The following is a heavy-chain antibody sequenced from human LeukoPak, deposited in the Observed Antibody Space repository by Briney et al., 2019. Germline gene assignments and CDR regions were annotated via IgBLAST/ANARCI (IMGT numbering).Heavy chain of an antibody. CDR3: AKDGGGTDFDY. D-gene: IGHD1-26*01. V-gene: IGHV3-30*02. CDR2: ISYDGSNE. J-gene: IGHJ4*02. Sequence: GGSLRLSCAVSGFTFSRNGMHWVRQAPGKGPEWVAFISYDGSNEYYADSVKGRFTISRDNSKNTLYLQMNSLRVEDTAVYYCAKDGGGTDFDYWGQGTLVTVSS. CDR1: GFTFSRNG.